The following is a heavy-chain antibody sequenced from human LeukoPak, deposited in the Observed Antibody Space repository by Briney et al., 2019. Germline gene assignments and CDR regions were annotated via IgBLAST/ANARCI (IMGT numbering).Heavy chain of an antibody. D-gene: IGHD3-16*01. CDR2: INYSGNT. CDR1: SGSISGSDYY. J-gene: IGHJ4*02. CDR3: ARLVLSYGNAFDH. Sequence: SETLSLTCTVSSGSISGSDYYWCWIRQPPGKGPEWIGSINYSGNTYYDSSLKSRVTISVDTSKNHFSLRLSSVTAADTAVYYCARLVLSYGNAFDHWGQGTLVTVSS. V-gene: IGHV4-39*02.